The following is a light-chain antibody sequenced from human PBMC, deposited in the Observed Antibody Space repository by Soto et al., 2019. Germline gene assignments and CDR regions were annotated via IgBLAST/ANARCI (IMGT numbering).Light chain of an antibody. CDR2: DVS. CDR3: SSYTSSSSYV. V-gene: IGLV2-14*03. Sequence: QSVLTQPASVSDSPGQSITISCIGTSSDIGGFYHVSWHQQHPGKAPKLIIYDVSNRPSGVSNRFSGSKTGNTASLSISGLQAEDEAEYYCSSYTSSSSYVFGSGTKVTVL. J-gene: IGLJ1*01. CDR1: SSDIGGFYH.